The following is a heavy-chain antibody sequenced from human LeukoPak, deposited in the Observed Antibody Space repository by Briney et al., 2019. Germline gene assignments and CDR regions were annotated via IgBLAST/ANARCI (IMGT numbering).Heavy chain of an antibody. J-gene: IGHJ4*02. CDR3: ARMEDYGDSKSDY. CDR1: GFTFSSYS. V-gene: IGHV3-21*01. D-gene: IGHD4-17*01. Sequence: PGGSLRLSCAAPGFTFSSYSMNWVRQAPGKGLEWVSSISSSSSYIYYADSVKGRFTISRDNAKNSLYLQMNSLRAEDTAVYYCARMEDYGDSKSDYWGQGTLVTVSS. CDR2: ISSSSSYI.